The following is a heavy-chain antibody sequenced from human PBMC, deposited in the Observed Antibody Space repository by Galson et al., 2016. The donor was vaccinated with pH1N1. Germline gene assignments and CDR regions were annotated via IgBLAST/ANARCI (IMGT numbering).Heavy chain of an antibody. J-gene: IGHJ4*02. CDR3: ARGNGYSYGSGNFKLSVFPTRIDY. D-gene: IGHD3-10*01. CDR2: IYASGST. CDR1: GGSISSGSYF. Sequence: TLSLTCTVSGGSISSGSYFWSWIRQPVGKRLEWIGRIYASGSTDYTPSLQSRVTMSVDTSKNQFSLKLNSVTAADTAVYYCARGNGYSYGSGNFKLSVFPTRIDYWGQGTLVTASS. V-gene: IGHV4-61*02.